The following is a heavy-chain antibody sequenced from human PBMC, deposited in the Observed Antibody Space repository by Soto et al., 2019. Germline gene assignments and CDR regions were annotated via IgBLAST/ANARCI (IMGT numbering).Heavy chain of an antibody. Sequence: SETLSLTCTVSGGSISSYYWSWIRQPPGRGLEWIGYIYYSGSTNYNPSLKSRVTISVDTSKNQFSLKLSSVTAADTAVYYCARGRGYSYGFLDYWGQGTLVTVS. CDR2: IYYSGST. D-gene: IGHD5-18*01. J-gene: IGHJ4*02. V-gene: IGHV4-59*01. CDR3: ARGRGYSYGFLDY. CDR1: GGSISSYY.